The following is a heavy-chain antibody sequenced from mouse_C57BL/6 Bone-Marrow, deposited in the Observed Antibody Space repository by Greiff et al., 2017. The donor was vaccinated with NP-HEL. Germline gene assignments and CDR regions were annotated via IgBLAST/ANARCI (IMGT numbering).Heavy chain of an antibody. V-gene: IGHV14-4*01. CDR1: GFNIKDDN. Sequence: EVQLQQSGAELVRPGASVKLSCTASGFNIKDDNMHWVKQRPEQGLEWIGWLDPENGDTEYTPKFQGKATITADTSSNTAYLQLSSLTSEDTAVEYCTAWDDYDAWFAYGGQGTRVTVSA. CDR2: LDPENGDT. D-gene: IGHD2-4*01. J-gene: IGHJ3*01. CDR3: TAWDDYDAWFAY.